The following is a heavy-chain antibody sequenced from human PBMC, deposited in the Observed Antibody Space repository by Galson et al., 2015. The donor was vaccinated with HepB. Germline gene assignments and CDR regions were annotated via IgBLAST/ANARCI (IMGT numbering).Heavy chain of an antibody. CDR2: VDPSDSYS. D-gene: IGHD6-19*01. J-gene: IGHJ6*02. CDR1: GYSFTNYW. V-gene: IGHV5-10-1*01. Sequence: QSGAEVKKPGESLRISCKGSGYSFTNYWISWVRQMPGKGLEWMGRVDPSDSYSDYSPSFQGHVSISVDKSISTAYLQWSSLKASDTAIYYCAKDRERSSAWYYGLDVWGQGTTVTVSS. CDR3: AKDRERSSAWYYGLDV.